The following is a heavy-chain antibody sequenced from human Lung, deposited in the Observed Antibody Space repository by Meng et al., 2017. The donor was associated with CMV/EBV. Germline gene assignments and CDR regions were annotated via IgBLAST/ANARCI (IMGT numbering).Heavy chain of an antibody. V-gene: IGHV3-48*03. CDR2: ISSSGSTI. D-gene: IGHD5-12*01. CDR3: ARDLTGYSGYRSEGDY. CDR1: GFIFSSYE. Sequence: GESLKISCAASGFIFSSYEMNWVRQAPGKGLAWVSYISSSGSTIYYADSVKGRFPISRDNAKNSLYLQMLSLRAEDTAVYYCARDLTGYSGYRSEGDYWGQGTLVTVSS. J-gene: IGHJ4*02.